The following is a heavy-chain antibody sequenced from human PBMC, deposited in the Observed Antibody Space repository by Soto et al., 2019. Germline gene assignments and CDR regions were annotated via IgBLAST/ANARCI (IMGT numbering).Heavy chain of an antibody. CDR2: ITPYFGNT. D-gene: IGHD5-12*01. V-gene: IGHV1-18*01. Sequence: ASVKVSCKASGGTFSSYAISWVRQAPGQGLEWMGGITPYFGNTNYAQKPQGRVTMTTDTSTSTAYMELRSLRSDDTAVYYCARCSGYDCYRNWFDSWGHGTLVTVSS. CDR1: GGTFSSYA. CDR3: ARCSGYDCYRNWFDS. J-gene: IGHJ5*01.